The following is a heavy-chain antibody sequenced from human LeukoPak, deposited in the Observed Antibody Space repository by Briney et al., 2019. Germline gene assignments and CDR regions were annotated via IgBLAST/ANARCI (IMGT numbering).Heavy chain of an antibody. D-gene: IGHD4-11*01. CDR1: GNYW. CDR2: IYSGGST. V-gene: IGHV3-53*01. Sequence: PGGSLRLSCAASGNYWMHWVRQAPGKGLEWVSVIYSGGSTYYADSVKGRFTISRDNSKNTLYLQMNSLRAEDTAVYYCARGPGSHSNFEDYWGQGTLVTVSS. CDR3: ARGPGSHSNFEDY. J-gene: IGHJ4*02.